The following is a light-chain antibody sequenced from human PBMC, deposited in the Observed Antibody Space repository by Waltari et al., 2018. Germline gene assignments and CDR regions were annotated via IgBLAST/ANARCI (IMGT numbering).Light chain of an antibody. CDR1: DRAFGDDDS. CDR3: CSHTGIDTWV. Sequence: QAALTQPASVSGSLGQSITISCTVTDRAFGDDDSVSWYQQFPGEATRLIIYEVSNRPSRISSRFYGSKSANTASLTISGLQPDDEADYFCCSHTGIDTWVFGGGTTLTVL. V-gene: IGLV2-14*01. J-gene: IGLJ3*02. CDR2: EVS.